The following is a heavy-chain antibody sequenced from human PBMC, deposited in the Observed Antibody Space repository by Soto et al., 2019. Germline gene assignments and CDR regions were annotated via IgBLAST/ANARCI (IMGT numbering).Heavy chain of an antibody. D-gene: IGHD6-19*01. J-gene: IGHJ4*02. CDR2: IYYSGSI. V-gene: IGHV4-59*01. CDR1: GGSISNYY. CDR3: AREIAVAGTHYFDY. Sequence: SETLSLTCTVSGGSISNYYWSWIRQPPGKGLEWIGYIYYSGSINYNPSLKSRVTISEDTSKNQFSLKMSSVTAADAAVYYCAREIAVAGTHYFDYWGQGTLVTVSS.